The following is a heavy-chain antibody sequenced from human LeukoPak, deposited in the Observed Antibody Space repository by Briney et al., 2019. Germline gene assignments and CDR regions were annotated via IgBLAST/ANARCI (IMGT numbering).Heavy chain of an antibody. V-gene: IGHV3-15*01. J-gene: IGHJ3*02. Sequence: PGGSLRLSCEASGFSFTNTWMRWVRQAPGKGLEWVGRVKSKADDGTTDYAAPVQGRFTISRDDSKNTLSLQMNSLKTEDTAVYYCATEGGSGSYYGDDAFDMWGQGTMVTVSS. CDR1: GFSFTNTW. D-gene: IGHD3-10*01. CDR3: ATEGGSGSYYGDDAFDM. CDR2: VKSKADDGTT.